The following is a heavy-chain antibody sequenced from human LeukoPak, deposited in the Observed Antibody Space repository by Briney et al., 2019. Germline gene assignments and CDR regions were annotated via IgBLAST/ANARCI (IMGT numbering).Heavy chain of an antibody. Sequence: PSETLSLTCAVSGGPISSGGYYWSWIRQPPRKGLEWIGYIHHSGSTYHNPSLKRRVTISVDRSKNQFSLKLTSVHAPYTAVYYCARGSLYSSSWLPAFDIWGQGTMVTVSS. J-gene: IGHJ3*02. CDR2: IHHSGST. D-gene: IGHD6-13*01. V-gene: IGHV4-30-2*01. CDR1: GGPISSGGYY. CDR3: ARGSLYSSSWLPAFDI.